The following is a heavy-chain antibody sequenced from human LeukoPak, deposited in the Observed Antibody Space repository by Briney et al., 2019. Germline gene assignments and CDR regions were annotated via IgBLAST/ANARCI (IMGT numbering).Heavy chain of an antibody. V-gene: IGHV3-30*02. CDR3: ARGALYGSGSYYWFDP. CDR1: GFTFNSYG. D-gene: IGHD3-10*01. CDR2: IWYDGSNK. Sequence: GGSLRLSCAASGFTFNSYGMHWVRQAPGKGLEWVSFIWYDGSNKYYADSVKGRLTISRNNSKNTLYLQMNSLRAEDTAVYYCARGALYGSGSYYWFDPWGQRTLVTVSS. J-gene: IGHJ5*02.